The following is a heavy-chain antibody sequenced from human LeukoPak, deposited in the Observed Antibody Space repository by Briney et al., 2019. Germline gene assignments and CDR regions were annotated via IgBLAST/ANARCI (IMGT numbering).Heavy chain of an antibody. Sequence: ASVKVSCKASGYTFTSYGISWVRQAPGQGLEWMGWISAYNGNTNYAQKLQGRVTMTTDTSTSTAYMKLRSLRSDDTAVYYCARVNSGSSDVKFFYYFDYWGQGTLVTVSS. CDR3: ARVNSGSSDVKFFYYFDY. J-gene: IGHJ4*02. CDR1: GYTFTSYG. D-gene: IGHD1-26*01. V-gene: IGHV1-18*01. CDR2: ISAYNGNT.